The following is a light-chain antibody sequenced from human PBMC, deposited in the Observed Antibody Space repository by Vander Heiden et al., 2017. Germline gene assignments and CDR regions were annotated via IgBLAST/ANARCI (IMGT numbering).Light chain of an antibody. CDR2: GIS. CDR1: QSVGDNY. V-gene: IGKV3-20*01. Sequence: EIVLTQSPGPLSLSPGERANLSCRGSQSVGDNYFDWYQQKPGQAPRLLIYGISFRATGIPDRFSGSGSGTDFTLTISRLEPEDFAVYYCEQYGSSPRTFGQGTKVEIK. J-gene: IGKJ1*01. CDR3: EQYGSSPRT.